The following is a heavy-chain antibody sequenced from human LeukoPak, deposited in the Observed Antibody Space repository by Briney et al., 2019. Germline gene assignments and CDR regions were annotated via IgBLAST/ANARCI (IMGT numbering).Heavy chain of an antibody. D-gene: IGHD6-19*01. CDR3: ARGLTLRIAVAGSH. V-gene: IGHV4-34*01. CDR1: GGSFRGYY. J-gene: IGHJ4*02. Sequence: SETLSLTXAVYGGSFRGYYWSWIRQPPGKGLEWIGEINHSGSTNYNPSLKSRVTISVDTSKNQFSLKLSSVTAADTAVYYCARGLTLRIAVAGSHWGQGTLVTVSS. CDR2: INHSGST.